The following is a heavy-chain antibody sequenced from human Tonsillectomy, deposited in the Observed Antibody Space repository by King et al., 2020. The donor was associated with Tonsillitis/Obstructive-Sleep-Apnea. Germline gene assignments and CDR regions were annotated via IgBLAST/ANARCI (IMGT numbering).Heavy chain of an antibody. Sequence: QLQESGPGLVKPSQTLSLTCTVSGGSINSGGYYWSWIRQHPGKGLEWIGYIYDSGSIYYNPSLKSRVTISVDTSKNQFSLRLSSVTAADTAVYYCASEVTTGAFDYWGQGTLVTVSS. CDR1: GGSINSGGYY. CDR3: ASEVTTGAFDY. D-gene: IGHD4-17*01. V-gene: IGHV4-31*03. J-gene: IGHJ4*02. CDR2: IYDSGSI.